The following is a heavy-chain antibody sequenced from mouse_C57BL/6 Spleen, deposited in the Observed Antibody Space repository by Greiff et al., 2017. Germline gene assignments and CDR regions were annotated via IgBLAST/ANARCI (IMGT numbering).Heavy chain of an antibody. Sequence: VQLQQSGPELVKPGASVKMSCKASGYTFTDYNMHWVKQSHGKSLEWIGYINPNNGGTSYNQKFKGKATLTVNKSSSTAYMELRSLTSEDSAVYYCARAPYYGSSYGYFDYWGQGTTRTVSS. D-gene: IGHD1-1*01. V-gene: IGHV1-22*01. CDR3: ARAPYYGSSYGYFDY. CDR1: GYTFTDYN. CDR2: INPNNGGT. J-gene: IGHJ2*01.